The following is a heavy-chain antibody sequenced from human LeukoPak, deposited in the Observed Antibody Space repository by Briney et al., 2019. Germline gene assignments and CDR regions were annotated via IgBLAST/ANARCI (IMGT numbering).Heavy chain of an antibody. CDR1: GFTFISYA. V-gene: IGHV3-23*01. Sequence: GGSLRLSCAASGFTFISYAMSWVRQAPGKGLEWVSNITGGGDNTYYADSVKGRFTISRDNSKNTLYLQMTSLRAEDTALYYCARDHSRGVVGASSQMDVWGKGTTVTVSS. J-gene: IGHJ6*04. D-gene: IGHD2-15*01. CDR3: ARDHSRGVVGASSQMDV. CDR2: ITGGGDNT.